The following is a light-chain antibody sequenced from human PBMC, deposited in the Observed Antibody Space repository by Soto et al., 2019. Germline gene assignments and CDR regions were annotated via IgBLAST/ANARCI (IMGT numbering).Light chain of an antibody. CDR2: EVS. J-gene: IGLJ1*01. CDR1: SSDVGAYNY. CDR3: SSHAGNNNYV. Sequence: QSALTQPPSASGSVGQSVTISCTGTSSDVGAYNYVSWYQQHPGKAPKLMIYEVSTRPSGVPDRFSGSKSGYTASLTVSGLQAEDEADYYCSSHAGNNNYVFGTGTKLTVL. V-gene: IGLV2-8*01.